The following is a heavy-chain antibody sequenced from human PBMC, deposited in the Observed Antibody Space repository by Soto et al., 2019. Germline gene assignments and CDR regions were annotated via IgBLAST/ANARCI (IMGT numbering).Heavy chain of an antibody. CDR2: IIPIFGAP. CDR3: AGGFWRGYSEYYYDMDV. V-gene: IGHV1-69*13. D-gene: IGHD3-3*01. CDR1: GRTFLRYA. J-gene: IGHJ6*02. Sequence: AVQVSRQGFGRTFLRYAISWVQQAPGHGLEWLGGIIPIFGAPDYPQNFQGRVTITAGGSTSTAYMDLSSLRSEDTAVYYCAGGFWRGYSEYYYDMDVWGQGTAVTVSS.